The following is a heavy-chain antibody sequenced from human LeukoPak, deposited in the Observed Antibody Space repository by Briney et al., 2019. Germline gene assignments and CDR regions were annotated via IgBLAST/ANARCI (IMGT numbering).Heavy chain of an antibody. V-gene: IGHV3-30*04. CDR2: ISYDGSYK. CDR1: GFTFSTYT. CDR3: ARGHGPYNSACIFDT. Sequence: GGSLRLACAASGFTFSTYTMHWVPQAPGKGLEWVAVISYDGSYKYYAQSVRGRFTFSRDNSKNTLDLQMNSLRGEDTAIYYCARGHGPYNSACIFDTWGQGTLVTVSS. D-gene: IGHD6-25*01. J-gene: IGHJ4*02.